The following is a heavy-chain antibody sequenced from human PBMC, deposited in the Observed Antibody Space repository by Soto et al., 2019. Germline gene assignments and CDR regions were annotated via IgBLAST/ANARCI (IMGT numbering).Heavy chain of an antibody. CDR2: IYHSGST. CDR3: ARARRGKTPYYYGMDV. D-gene: IGHD3-16*01. CDR1: GGSISSGGYS. J-gene: IGHJ6*02. Sequence: QLQLQESGSGLVKPSQTLSLTCAVSGGSISSGGYSWSWIRQPPGKGLEWIGYIYHSGSTYYNPSLPSRITRSVDRSKTQFSLKLSSVTAADTAVYYCARARRGKTPYYYGMDVWGQGTTVTVSS. V-gene: IGHV4-30-2*01.